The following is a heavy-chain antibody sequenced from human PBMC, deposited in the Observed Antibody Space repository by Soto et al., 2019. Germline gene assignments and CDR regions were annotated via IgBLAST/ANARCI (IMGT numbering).Heavy chain of an antibody. D-gene: IGHD2-2*01. J-gene: IGHJ6*02. CDR1: GYIFSTYG. V-gene: IGHV1-18*01. Sequence: QAQLVQSGAEVKKPGASVKVSCKASGYIFSTYGITWVRQAPGQGLEWMGWISGYNGNTDDGQKLQGRVSMTIETSTSTAYMELRSLRADDTAVYYCVRAERHSTSWYAMDVWGQGTTVIVSS. CDR3: VRAERHSTSWYAMDV. CDR2: ISGYNGNT.